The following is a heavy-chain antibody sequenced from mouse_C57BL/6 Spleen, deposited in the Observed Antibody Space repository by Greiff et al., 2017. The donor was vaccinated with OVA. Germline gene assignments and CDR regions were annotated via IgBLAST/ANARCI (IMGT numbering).Heavy chain of an antibody. CDR1: GFTFSSYA. CDR2: ISDGGSYT. D-gene: IGHD2-4*01. J-gene: IGHJ2*01. Sequence: EVMLVESGGGLVKPGGSLKLSCAASGFTFSSYAMSWVRQTPDKRLEWVATISDGGSYTYSPDNVTGRFTISRDNAKNNLYLQMSHRKSEDTARYYCARDNDYGDFDYWGQGTTLTVSS. CDR3: ARDNDYGDFDY. V-gene: IGHV5-4*01.